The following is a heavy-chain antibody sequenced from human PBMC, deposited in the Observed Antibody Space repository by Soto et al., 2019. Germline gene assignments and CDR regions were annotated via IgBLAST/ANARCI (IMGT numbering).Heavy chain of an antibody. V-gene: IGHV3-33*01. CDR3: ARKHYDILTGYYYYYYGMDV. CDR2: IWYDGSNK. CDR1: GFTFSSYG. D-gene: IGHD3-9*01. Sequence: PGGSLRLSCAASGFTFSSYGMHWVRQAPGKGLEWVAVIWYDGSNKYYADSVKGRFTISRDNSKNTLYLQMNSLRAEDTAVYYCARKHYDILTGYYYYYYGMDVWGQGTTVTVSS. J-gene: IGHJ6*02.